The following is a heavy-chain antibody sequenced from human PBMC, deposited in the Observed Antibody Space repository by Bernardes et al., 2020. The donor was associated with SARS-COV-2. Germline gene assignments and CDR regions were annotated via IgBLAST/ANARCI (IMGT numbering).Heavy chain of an antibody. CDR1: GGSFSGYY. D-gene: IGHD2-2*02. Sequence: SETLSLTCAVYGGSFSGYYWSWIRQPPGKGLEWIGEINHSGSTNYNPSRKSRVTISVDTSKNQFSLKLSSVTAADTAVYYCARGPYKYLLLYRGVGFDYWGQGTLVTVSS. CDR2: INHSGST. J-gene: IGHJ4*02. CDR3: ARGPYKYLLLYRGVGFDY. V-gene: IGHV4-34*01.